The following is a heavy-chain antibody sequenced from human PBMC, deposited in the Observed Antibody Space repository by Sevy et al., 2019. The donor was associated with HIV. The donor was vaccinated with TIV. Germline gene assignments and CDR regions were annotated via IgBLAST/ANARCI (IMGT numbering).Heavy chain of an antibody. V-gene: IGHV4-31*03. CDR3: ARRAYSGYDLGSKAGAFDY. D-gene: IGHD5-12*01. CDR1: GAFISSATYY. Sequence: SETLSLTCSVSGAFISSATYYWTWIRQHPGKGLEWIGDISYSGSTYLNPSLKSRVTISLDTSKNQFSLKVSSVTAADTAIYYFARRAYSGYDLGSKAGAFDYWGQGTLVTVSS. CDR2: ISYSGST. J-gene: IGHJ4*02.